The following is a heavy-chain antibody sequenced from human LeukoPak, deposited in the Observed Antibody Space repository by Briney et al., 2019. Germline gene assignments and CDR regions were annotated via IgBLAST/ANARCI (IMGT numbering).Heavy chain of an antibody. V-gene: IGHV4-31*03. CDR2: IYYSGNT. CDR3: ARGVQPLPILWYNFDY. Sequence: SETLSLTCTVSGGSISSGGYYWSWIRQHPGKGLEWIGYIYYSGNTYSNPSLKSRVTISVDTSKNQCSLKLSSVTAADTAVYYCARGVQPLPILWYNFDYWGQGTLVTVSS. CDR1: GGSISSGGYY. J-gene: IGHJ4*02. D-gene: IGHD2/OR15-2a*01.